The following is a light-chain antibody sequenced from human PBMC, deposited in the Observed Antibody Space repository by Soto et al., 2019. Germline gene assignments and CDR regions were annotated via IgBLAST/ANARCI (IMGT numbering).Light chain of an antibody. CDR3: QQYNSYSWP. J-gene: IGKJ1*01. CDR1: QSISSW. V-gene: IGKV1-5*03. CDR2: KAS. Sequence: DIQMTQSPSTLSASVGDRVTITCRASQSISSWLAWYQQKPGKAPKLLIYKASSLESGVPSRFSGSGSGTEFTPSVSRPQPDDFAPYYCQQYNSYSWPFGQAPRLEI.